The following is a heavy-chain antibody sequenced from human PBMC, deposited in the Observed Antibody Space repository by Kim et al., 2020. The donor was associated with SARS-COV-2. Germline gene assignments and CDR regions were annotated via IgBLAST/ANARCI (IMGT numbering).Heavy chain of an antibody. CDR2: ISGGGVST. CDR1: GFTFSNFA. V-gene: IGHV3-23*01. Sequence: GGSLRLSCAAFGFTFSNFAMSWVRQAPGKGLEWVSAISGGGVSTYYAYSVKGRFTISRDNSKNTLYLQMNSLRAEDTAVYYCAKVRSWTFDYWGQGTLVTVSS. D-gene: IGHD6-13*01. CDR3: AKVRSWTFDY. J-gene: IGHJ4*02.